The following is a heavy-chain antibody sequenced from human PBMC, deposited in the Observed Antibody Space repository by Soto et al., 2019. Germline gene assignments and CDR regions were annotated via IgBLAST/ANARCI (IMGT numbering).Heavy chain of an antibody. V-gene: IGHV4-34*01. D-gene: IGHD3-22*01. J-gene: IGHJ4*02. CDR1: GGSFSGYY. CDR2: INHSGST. CDR3: ARLTRYSYDRSGNIDY. Sequence: QVQLQQWGAGLLKPSETLSLTCAVYGGSFSGYYWSWIRQPPGKGLEWIGEINHSGSTNYNPSLRSRVTISVYTSKNQFSLKLSSVTAADTAVYYCARLTRYSYDRSGNIDYWGQGTLVTVSS.